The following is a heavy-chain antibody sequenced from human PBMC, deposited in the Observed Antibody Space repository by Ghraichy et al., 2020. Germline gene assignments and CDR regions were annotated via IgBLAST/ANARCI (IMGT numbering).Heavy chain of an antibody. CDR1: GFTFSDYY. J-gene: IGHJ4*02. V-gene: IGHV3-11*06. D-gene: IGHD4-17*01. CDR2: ISNSGSYT. CDR3: ARGRTAFFDY. Sequence: GESLNISCAASGFTFSDYYMSWIRQAPGKGLEWVSYISNSGSYTKYADSVTGRFTISRDNAKNSLFLQMNSLRAEDMAVYYCARGRTAFFDYWGQGTLVTVSS.